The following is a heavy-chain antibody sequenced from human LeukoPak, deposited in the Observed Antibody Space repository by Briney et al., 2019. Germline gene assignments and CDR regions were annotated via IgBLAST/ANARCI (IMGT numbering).Heavy chain of an antibody. CDR3: ARLDYGDYLPDY. Sequence: SETLSLTCTVSGGSISSSSYYWGWIRQPPGKGLEWIGSIYYSGSTYYNPSLTSRVTISVDTYKNQFSLKLSSATAADTAVYYCARLDYGDYLPDYWGQGTLVTVSS. CDR2: IYYSGST. J-gene: IGHJ4*02. D-gene: IGHD4-17*01. CDR1: GGSISSSSYY. V-gene: IGHV4-39*01.